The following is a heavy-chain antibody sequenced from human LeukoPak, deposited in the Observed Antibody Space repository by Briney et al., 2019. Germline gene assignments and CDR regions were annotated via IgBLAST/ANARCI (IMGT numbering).Heavy chain of an antibody. V-gene: IGHV3-66*01. J-gene: IGHJ4*02. CDR2: IYSGGST. D-gene: IGHD1-26*01. Sequence: PVGSLRLSCAASGVTFSSYSMNGVRQAPGKGLEWVSVIYSGGSTYYADSVKGRFTISRDNSKNTPYLQMNSLRAEYTAVYYCARDSGSYDFDYWGQGTLVTVSS. CDR1: GVTFSSYS. CDR3: ARDSGSYDFDY.